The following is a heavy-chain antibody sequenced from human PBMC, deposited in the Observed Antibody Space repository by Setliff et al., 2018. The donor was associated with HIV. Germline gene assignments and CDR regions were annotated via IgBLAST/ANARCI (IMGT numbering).Heavy chain of an antibody. J-gene: IGHJ4*02. D-gene: IGHD3-16*02. CDR1: GFTFSRDW. Sequence: GGSLRLSCAASGFTFSRDWMLWVRQPPGKGLVWVARTNSDGSSTSHADSVKGRFTISRDNAKNTLYLRMNSLRAEDTAVYYCARGIVHLPYYFDYWGQGTLVTVSS. V-gene: IGHV3-74*01. CDR2: TNSDGSST. CDR3: ARGIVHLPYYFDY.